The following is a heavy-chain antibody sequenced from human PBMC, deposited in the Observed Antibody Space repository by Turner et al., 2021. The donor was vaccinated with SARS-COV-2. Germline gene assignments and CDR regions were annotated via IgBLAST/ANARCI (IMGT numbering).Heavy chain of an antibody. D-gene: IGHD3-3*01. V-gene: IGHV3-53*01. Sequence: EVQRVEAGGGLIQPGGSLRLTCAASGFTVSGNYMSWVRQAPGKGLEWVSVIYSGGSTYYADSVKGRFTISRDNSKNTLYLQMNSLRAEDTAVYYCARDLMEVGGMDVWGQGTTVTVSS. CDR2: IYSGGST. CDR3: ARDLMEVGGMDV. J-gene: IGHJ6*02. CDR1: GFTVSGNY.